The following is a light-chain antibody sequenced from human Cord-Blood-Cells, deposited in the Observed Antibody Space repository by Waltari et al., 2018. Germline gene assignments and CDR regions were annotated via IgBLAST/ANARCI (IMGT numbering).Light chain of an antibody. CDR2: GAS. Sequence: EIVMTQSPATLSVSPGERATLFCRASQSVSSNLAWYQQKPGQAPRLLIYGASTSATVIPARFSGSGSGTEFTLTISSLQSEDLAVYYCQQYNNWPPWTFGQGTKVEIK. J-gene: IGKJ1*01. CDR3: QQYNNWPPWT. CDR1: QSVSSN. V-gene: IGKV3-15*01.